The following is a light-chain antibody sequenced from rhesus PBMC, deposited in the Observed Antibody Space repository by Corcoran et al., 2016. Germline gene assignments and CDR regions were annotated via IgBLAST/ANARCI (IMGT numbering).Light chain of an antibody. V-gene: IGKV1-28*01. Sequence: DIQMTQSPSSLSASVGDTVTITCRASQGISSYLNWFQQKPGKAPKLLISAASRLESGVPSRFSGSGSGTEFTLTISSLQPEDFAAYYCLQHNSYPLTFGGGTKVEIK. CDR1: QGISSY. CDR2: AAS. J-gene: IGKJ4*01. CDR3: LQHNSYPLT.